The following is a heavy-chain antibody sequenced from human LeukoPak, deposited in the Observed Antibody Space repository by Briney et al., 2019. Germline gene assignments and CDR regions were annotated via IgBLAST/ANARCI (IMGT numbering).Heavy chain of an antibody. Sequence: ASVKVSCKASGGTFSSYAISWVRQAPGRGLEWMGGIIPIFGTANYAQKFQGRVTITADESTSTAYMELSSLRSEDTAVYYCARVDGYGDYRDYWGQGTLVTVSS. CDR3: ARVDGYGDYRDY. V-gene: IGHV1-69*13. CDR2: IIPIFGTA. D-gene: IGHD4-17*01. CDR1: GGTFSSYA. J-gene: IGHJ4*02.